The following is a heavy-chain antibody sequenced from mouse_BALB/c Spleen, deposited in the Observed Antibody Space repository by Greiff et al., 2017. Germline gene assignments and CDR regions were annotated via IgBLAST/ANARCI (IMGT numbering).Heavy chain of an antibody. CDR1: GFTFSSYA. V-gene: IGHV5-9-1*01. CDR2: ISSGGSYT. J-gene: IGHJ4*01. CDR3: ARRSPRDAMDY. Sequence: DVMLVESGGGLVKPGGSLKLSCAASGFTFSSYAMSWVRQTPEKRLEWVATISSGGSYTYYPDSVKGRFTISRDNAKNTLYLQMSSLRSEDTAMYYCARRSPRDAMDYWGQGTSVTVSS.